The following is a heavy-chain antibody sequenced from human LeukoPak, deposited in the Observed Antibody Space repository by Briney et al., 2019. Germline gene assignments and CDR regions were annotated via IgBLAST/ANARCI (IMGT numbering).Heavy chain of an antibody. CDR1: GGSFSGYY. J-gene: IGHJ4*02. CDR3: VRACSSSGRYYYYFDY. V-gene: IGHV4-59*01. D-gene: IGHD3-22*01. Sequence: SETLSLTCAVYGGSFSGYYWSWIRQPPGKGLEWIGDISYSGSTNYNPSLKSRVTISPDTSKNQFSLKLSSVTAADTAVYYCVRACSSSGRYYYYFDYWGQGTLVTVSS. CDR2: ISYSGST.